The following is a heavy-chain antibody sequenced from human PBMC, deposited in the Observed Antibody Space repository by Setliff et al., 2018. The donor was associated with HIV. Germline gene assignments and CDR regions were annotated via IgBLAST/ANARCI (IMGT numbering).Heavy chain of an antibody. CDR1: GYTFTRNA. CDR2: INTVNGNT. Sequence: ASVKVSCKASGYTFTRNAMHWVRQAPGQRLEWMGWINTVNGNTKYSQKFQGRVTITRDTSASTVYMELSSLRSEDTAVYYCAREGQWLDVGDAFDIWGQGTMVTVSS. CDR3: AREGQWLDVGDAFDI. J-gene: IGHJ3*02. D-gene: IGHD6-19*01. V-gene: IGHV1-3*04.